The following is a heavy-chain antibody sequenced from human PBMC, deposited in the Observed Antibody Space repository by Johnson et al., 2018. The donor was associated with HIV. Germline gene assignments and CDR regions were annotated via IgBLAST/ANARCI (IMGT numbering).Heavy chain of an antibody. CDR3: AKDFGLDWGNGFDI. Sequence: QMLLVESGGGVVQPGGSLRLSCAASGFNFNTCGMHWVRQAPGKGLEWVAFERYNEVNKFYADSVKGRLTISRDNSKNTLYLEMNSLRAEDTAVYYCAKDFGLDWGNGFDIWCQGTMVTVSS. CDR2: ERYNEVNK. J-gene: IGHJ3*02. V-gene: IGHV3-30*02. D-gene: IGHD3-16*01. CDR1: GFNFNTCG.